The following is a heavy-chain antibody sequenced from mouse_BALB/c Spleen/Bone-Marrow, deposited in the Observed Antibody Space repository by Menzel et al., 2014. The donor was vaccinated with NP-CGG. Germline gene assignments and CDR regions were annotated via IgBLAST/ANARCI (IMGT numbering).Heavy chain of an antibody. Sequence: EVKLVESGPGLVKPSQSLSLTCTVTGYSITSDYAWNWIRQFPGNQLEWMGYISYSGSTSYNPSLKSRISITRDTSKNQFFLQLNSVTTEDTATYYCARGTLRGALDYWGQGTSVTVSS. D-gene: IGHD2-14*01. CDR1: GYSITSDYA. J-gene: IGHJ4*01. CDR2: ISYSGST. CDR3: ARGTLRGALDY. V-gene: IGHV3-2*02.